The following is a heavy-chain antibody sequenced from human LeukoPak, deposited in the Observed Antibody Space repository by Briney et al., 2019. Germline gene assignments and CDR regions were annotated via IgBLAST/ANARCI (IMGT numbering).Heavy chain of an antibody. D-gene: IGHD3-10*01. CDR1: GYSFTSYW. V-gene: IGHV5-10-1*01. CDR2: IDPSDSYT. Sequence: GESLKISCKASGYSFTSYWISWVRQMPGKGLGWRGMIDPSDSYTNYSPSFQGHVTISADKSISTAYLQWSSLKASDTAMYYCARHYYGSGTIDYWGQGTLVTVSS. CDR3: ARHYYGSGTIDY. J-gene: IGHJ4*02.